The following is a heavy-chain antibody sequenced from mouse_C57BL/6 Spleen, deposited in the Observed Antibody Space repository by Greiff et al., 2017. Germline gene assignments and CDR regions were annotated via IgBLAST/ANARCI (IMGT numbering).Heavy chain of an antibody. Sequence: VQLQQPGTELVKPGASVKLSCKASGYTFTSSWMHWVKQRPGQGLEWIGNINPSNGGTNYNEKFKSKATLTVDKSSSTAYMQLSSLTSEDSAVYYCAIAPTTVAPWFAYWGQGTLVTVSA. CDR2: INPSNGGT. CDR3: AIAPTTVAPWFAY. V-gene: IGHV1-53*01. J-gene: IGHJ3*01. CDR1: GYTFTSSW. D-gene: IGHD1-1*01.